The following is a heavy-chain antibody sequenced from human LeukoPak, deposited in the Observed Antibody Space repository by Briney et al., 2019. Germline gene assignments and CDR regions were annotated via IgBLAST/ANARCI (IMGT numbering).Heavy chain of an antibody. CDR3: ATGSGYYPDYAFDI. D-gene: IGHD3-22*01. CDR1: GGTFSSYA. CDR2: IIPIFGTA. V-gene: IGHV1-69*13. Sequence: GASVKVSCKASGGTFSSYAISWVRQAPGQGLEWMGGIIPIFGTANYAQKFQGRVTITADESTSTAYMELSSLRSEDTAVYYCATGSGYYPDYAFDIWGQGTMVTVSS. J-gene: IGHJ3*02.